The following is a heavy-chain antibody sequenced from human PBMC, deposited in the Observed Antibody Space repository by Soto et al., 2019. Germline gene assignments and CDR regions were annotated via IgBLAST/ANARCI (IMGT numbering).Heavy chain of an antibody. CDR2: IYYSGST. CDR3: ARTRPLTYGDYVDY. CDR1: GGSISSSSYY. V-gene: IGHV4-39*01. D-gene: IGHD4-17*01. Sequence: QLQLQESGPGLVKPSETLSLTCTVSGGSISSSSYYWGWIRQPPGKGLEWIGSIYYSGSTYYNPSLKSRVTISVDTSKNQFSLKLSSVTAADTAVYYCARTRPLTYGDYVDYWGQGTLVTVSS. J-gene: IGHJ4*02.